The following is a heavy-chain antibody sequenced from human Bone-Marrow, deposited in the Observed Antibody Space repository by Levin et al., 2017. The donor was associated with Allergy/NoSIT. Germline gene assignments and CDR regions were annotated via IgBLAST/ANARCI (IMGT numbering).Heavy chain of an antibody. D-gene: IGHD6-19*01. CDR2: IYHSGGT. J-gene: IGHJ4*02. V-gene: IGHV4-38-2*02. CDR1: RYSISSGYY. CDR3: ARDLAQQWLGQFDY. Sequence: TSETLSLTCAVSRYSISSGYYWGWIRQPPGRGLEWIGNIYHSGGTYYNPSLKSRVTISLDTSKNQFSLRLSSLTAADSAIYYCARDLAQQWLGQFDYWGQGTLVTVSS.